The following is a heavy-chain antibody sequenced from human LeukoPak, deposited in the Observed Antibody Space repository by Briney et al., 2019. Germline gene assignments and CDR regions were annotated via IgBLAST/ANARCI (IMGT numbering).Heavy chain of an antibody. V-gene: IGHV3-7*01. CDR1: GFTFSSYW. CDR3: AKLAKYFYGSETYYFFEH. J-gene: IGHJ4*02. CDR2: IKQDGSEK. Sequence: GGSLRLSCAASGFTFSSYWMSWVRQAPGKGLEWVANIKQDGSEKYYVDSVKGRFTISRDNAKNSLSLQVNSLRVEDTAVYYCAKLAKYFYGSETYYFFEHWGQGTPVTASS. D-gene: IGHD3-10*01.